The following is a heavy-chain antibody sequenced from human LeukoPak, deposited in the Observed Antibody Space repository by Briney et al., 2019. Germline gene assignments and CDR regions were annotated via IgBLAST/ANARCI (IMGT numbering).Heavy chain of an antibody. Sequence: PGGSLRLSCAASGFTFSSYSMNWVRQAPGTGLKWVSFISTSSSYIYYADSVKGRFTISRDNAKNSLFLQMNSLRVEDTAVYYCARVSSSWHFVDYWGQGTLVTVSS. J-gene: IGHJ4*02. CDR3: ARVSSSWHFVDY. D-gene: IGHD6-13*01. CDR1: GFTFSSYS. V-gene: IGHV3-21*01. CDR2: ISTSSSYI.